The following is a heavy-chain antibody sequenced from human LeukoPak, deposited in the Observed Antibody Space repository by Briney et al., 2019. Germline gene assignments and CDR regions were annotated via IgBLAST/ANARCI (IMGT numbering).Heavy chain of an antibody. J-gene: IGHJ4*02. Sequence: SQTLSLTCAISGDSVSSNSAAWNWIRQSPSRGLEWLGRTYYRSKWYNDYAVSVKSRITINPDTSKNQFSLQLNSVTPEDTAVYYCARDRVTRGSGGGNFDYWGQGTLVTVSS. CDR1: GDSVSSNSAA. D-gene: IGHD3-10*01. V-gene: IGHV6-1*01. CDR3: ARDRVTRGSGGGNFDY. CDR2: TYYRSKWYN.